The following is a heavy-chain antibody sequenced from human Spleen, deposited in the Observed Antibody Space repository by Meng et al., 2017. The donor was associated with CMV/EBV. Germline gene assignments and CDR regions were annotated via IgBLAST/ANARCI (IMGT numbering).Heavy chain of an antibody. CDR1: GFTFSDCD. V-gene: IGHV3-21*01. CDR2: ISTSGTYT. J-gene: IGHJ4*02. D-gene: IGHD5-18*01. Sequence: GSSLTISCAASGFTFSDCDMNWVRQAPGKGLEWVSSISTSGTYTYYADSLRGRFTISRDDAKNSLYLQMSSLGAEDTAVYYCARGLTAMGPLDYWGQGSLVTVSS. CDR3: ARGLTAMGPLDY.